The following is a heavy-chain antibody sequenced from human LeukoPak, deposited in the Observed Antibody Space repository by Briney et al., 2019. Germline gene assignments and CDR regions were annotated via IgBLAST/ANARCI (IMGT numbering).Heavy chain of an antibody. Sequence: GGSLRLSCAASGFTFSDYYMSWIRQAPGKGLEWVACISSSGSTIYYADSVKGRFTISRDNAKNSLYLQMNSLRAEDTAVYYCAREAYGSGNYPFDYWGQGTLVTVSS. D-gene: IGHD3-10*01. CDR2: ISSSGSTI. V-gene: IGHV3-11*04. CDR1: GFTFSDYY. J-gene: IGHJ4*02. CDR3: AREAYGSGNYPFDY.